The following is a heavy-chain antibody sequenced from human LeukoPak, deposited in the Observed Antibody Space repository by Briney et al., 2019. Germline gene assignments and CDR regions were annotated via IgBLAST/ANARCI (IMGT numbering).Heavy chain of an antibody. J-gene: IGHJ4*02. CDR2: INQDGSEK. CDR1: GFTFSSYW. D-gene: IGHD3/OR15-3a*01. CDR3: ARDGLPFEH. V-gene: IGHV3-7*03. Sequence: QSGGSLRLSCAASGFTFSSYWMIWVRQAPGKGLEWVANINQDGSEKYYVDSVKGRFTISRDNAKKSLYLQMNSLRAEDTAVYYCARDGLPFEHWGQGILVTVSS.